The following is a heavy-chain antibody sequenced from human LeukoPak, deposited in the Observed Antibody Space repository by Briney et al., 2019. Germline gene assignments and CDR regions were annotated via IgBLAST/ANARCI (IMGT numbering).Heavy chain of an antibody. CDR3: ASYGSGMVDP. CDR1: GGSMSSYY. J-gene: IGHJ5*02. Sequence: PSETLSLTCTVSGGSMSSYYWNWIRQPPGKGLEWIGEINHSGSTNYNPSLKSRVTISVDTSKNQFSLKLSSVTAADTAVYYCASYGSGMVDPWGQGTLVTVSS. D-gene: IGHD3-10*01. CDR2: INHSGST. V-gene: IGHV4-34*01.